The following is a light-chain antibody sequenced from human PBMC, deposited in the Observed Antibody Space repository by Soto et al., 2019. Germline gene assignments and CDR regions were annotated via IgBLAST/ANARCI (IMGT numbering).Light chain of an antibody. Sequence: QSVLTQPASVSGSPGQSITISCTGTSRDIGFFNYVSWYQQFPGNAPKLIIFEVTNRPSGVSNRFSGSKSGNTASLTISGLQAEDEADYYCSSYTSSSTPPWVFGGGTKLTVL. CDR2: EVT. V-gene: IGLV2-14*01. J-gene: IGLJ3*02. CDR3: SSYTSSSTPPWV. CDR1: SRDIGFFNY.